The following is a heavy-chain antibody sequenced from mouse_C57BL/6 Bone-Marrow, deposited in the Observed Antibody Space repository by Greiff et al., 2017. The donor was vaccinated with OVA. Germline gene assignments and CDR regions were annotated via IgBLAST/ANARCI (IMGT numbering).Heavy chain of an antibody. CDR3: ARPSMVEGFAY. CDR1: GFTFSSYG. J-gene: IGHJ3*01. Sequence: EVQGVESGGDLVKPGGSLKLSCAASGFTFSSYGMSWVRQTPDKRLEWVATISSGGSYTYYPDSVKGRFTISRDNAKNTLYLQMSSLKSEDTAMYYCARPSMVEGFAYWGQGTLVTVSA. V-gene: IGHV5-6*01. CDR2: ISSGGSYT. D-gene: IGHD2-2*01.